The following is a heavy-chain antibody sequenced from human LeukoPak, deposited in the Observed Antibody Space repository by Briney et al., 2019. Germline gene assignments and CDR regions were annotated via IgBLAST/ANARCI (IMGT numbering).Heavy chain of an antibody. CDR3: ARDFGEHYYDRSGYLGY. J-gene: IGHJ4*02. D-gene: IGHD3-22*01. Sequence: GGSLRLSCAASGFTFSSYAMHWVRQAPGKGLEWVAVISYDGSNKYYADSVKGRFTISRDNSKNTLYLQMNSLRAEDTAVYYCARDFGEHYYDRSGYLGYWGQGTLVTVSS. V-gene: IGHV3-30-3*01. CDR1: GFTFSSYA. CDR2: ISYDGSNK.